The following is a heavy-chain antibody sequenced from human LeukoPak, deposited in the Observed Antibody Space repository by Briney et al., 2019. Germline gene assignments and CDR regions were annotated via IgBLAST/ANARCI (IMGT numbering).Heavy chain of an antibody. Sequence: SETLSLTCTVSGGSTSSSSLYWGWIRQPPGKGLVCIGRISYSGRTYYNPSLQSRVTISVDTSKNQFSLRLSSVTAADTAVYYCARLRAYYYDSSGYYNFDFWGQGTLVTVSS. CDR2: ISYSGRT. CDR3: ARLRAYYYDSSGYYNFDF. V-gene: IGHV4-39*01. D-gene: IGHD3-22*01. CDR1: GGSTSSSSLY. J-gene: IGHJ4*02.